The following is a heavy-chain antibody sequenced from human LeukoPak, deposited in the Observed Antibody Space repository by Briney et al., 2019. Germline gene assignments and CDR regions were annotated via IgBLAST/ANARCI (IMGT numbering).Heavy chain of an antibody. V-gene: IGHV4-39*01. J-gene: IGHJ3*02. CDR1: GGSIGSSSYY. Sequence: PSETLSLTCTVSGGSIGSSSYYWGWVRQPPGKGLEWIGSIYYSGSTYYNPSLKSRVTISVDTSKNQFSLKLSSVTAADTAVYYCARIFRIVGATDAFDIWGQGTMVTVSS. CDR3: ARIFRIVGATDAFDI. CDR2: IYYSGST. D-gene: IGHD1-26*01.